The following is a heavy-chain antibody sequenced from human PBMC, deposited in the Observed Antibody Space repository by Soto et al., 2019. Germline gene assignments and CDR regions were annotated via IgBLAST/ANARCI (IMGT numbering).Heavy chain of an antibody. Sequence: PGGSLRLSCAASGFTFSSYAMSWVRQAPGKGLEWVSAISGSGGSTYYADSVKGRFTISRDNSKNTLYLQMNSLRAEDTAVYYCAKQSKQQLVLFMAFDYYYYGMDVWGQGTTVTVSS. CDR2: ISGSGGST. J-gene: IGHJ6*02. CDR3: AKQSKQQLVLFMAFDYYYYGMDV. CDR1: GFTFSSYA. V-gene: IGHV3-23*01. D-gene: IGHD6-13*01.